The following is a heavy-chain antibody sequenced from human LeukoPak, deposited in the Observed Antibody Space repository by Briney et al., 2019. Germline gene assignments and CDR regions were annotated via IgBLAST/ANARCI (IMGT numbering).Heavy chain of an antibody. J-gene: IGHJ1*01. CDR2: INSDGSST. D-gene: IGHD3-22*01. CDR3: ARDLDDSSGYYYGEYFQH. CDR1: GFTFSSYW. Sequence: GGSLRLSCAASGFTFSSYWMYWVRQAPGKGLVWVSRINSDGSSTSYADSVKGRFTISRDNAKNTLYLQMNGLRAEDTAVYYCARDLDDSSGYYYGEYFQHWGQGTLVTVSS. V-gene: IGHV3-74*01.